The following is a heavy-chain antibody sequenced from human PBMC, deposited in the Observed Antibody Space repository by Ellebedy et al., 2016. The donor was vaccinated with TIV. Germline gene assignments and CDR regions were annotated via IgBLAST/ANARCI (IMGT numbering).Heavy chain of an antibody. CDR2: INPNSGGT. Sequence: AASVKVSCKASGYTFTDYYMHWVRQAPGQGLEWMGWINPNSGGTNYAQKFQGRVTITRNTSISTAYMELSSLRSEDTAVYYCARETNGMDVWGQGTTVTVSS. CDR1: GYTFTDYY. J-gene: IGHJ6*02. CDR3: ARETNGMDV. V-gene: IGHV1-2*02.